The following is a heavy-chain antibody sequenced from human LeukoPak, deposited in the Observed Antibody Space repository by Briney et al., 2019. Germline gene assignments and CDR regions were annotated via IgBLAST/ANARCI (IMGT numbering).Heavy chain of an antibody. J-gene: IGHJ4*02. V-gene: IGHV3-11*01. CDR3: AREEYSSSSADY. D-gene: IGHD6-6*01. CDR1: GFTFSDYY. Sequence: GGSLRLSCAASGFTFSDYYMSWIRQAPGKGLEWVSYISSSGSTIYYADSVKGRFTISGDNAKNSLYLQMNSLRAEDTAVYYCAREEYSSSSADYWGQGTLATVSS. CDR2: ISSSGSTI.